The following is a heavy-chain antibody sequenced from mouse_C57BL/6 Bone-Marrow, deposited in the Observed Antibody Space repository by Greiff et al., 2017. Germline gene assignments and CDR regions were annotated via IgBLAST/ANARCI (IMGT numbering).Heavy chain of an antibody. CDR3: TREGYYGYDWYFDV. D-gene: IGHD2-2*01. Sequence: EVHLVESGEGLVKPGGSLKLSCAASGFTFSSYAMSWVRQTPEKRLEWVAYISSGGDYIYYADTVKGRFTISRDNARNTLYLQMSRLKSEDTAMXYCTREGYYGYDWYFDVWGTGTTVTVSS. CDR2: ISSGGDYI. CDR1: GFTFSSYA. V-gene: IGHV5-9-1*02. J-gene: IGHJ1*03.